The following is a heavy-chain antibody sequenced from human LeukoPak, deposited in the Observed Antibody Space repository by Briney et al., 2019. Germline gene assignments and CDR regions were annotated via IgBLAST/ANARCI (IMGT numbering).Heavy chain of an antibody. J-gene: IGHJ4*02. D-gene: IGHD2-2*01. V-gene: IGHV1-18*01. CDR2: ITAYNGNT. CDR1: GYTFTSYG. CDR3: ARQACSSTSCYWERKYGSGSYHYFDY. Sequence: ASVKVSCKASGYTFTSYGISWVRQAPGQGLEWMGWITAYNGNTNYAQKLQGRVTMTTDTSTSTAYMELRSLRSDDTAVYYCARQACSSTSCYWERKYGSGSYHYFDYWGQGTLVTVSS.